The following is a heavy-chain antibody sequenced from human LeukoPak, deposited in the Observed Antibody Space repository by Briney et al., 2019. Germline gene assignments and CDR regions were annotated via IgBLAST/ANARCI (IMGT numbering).Heavy chain of an antibody. CDR2: ISGGSSVI. V-gene: IGHV3-48*01. J-gene: IGHJ4*02. D-gene: IGHD3-22*01. Sequence: GGSLRLSCAVSGFSFSSYSMNWVRQAPGKGLEWVSYISGGSSVIHYADSAKGRSTISRENAKSSLYLQMNSLRAEDTAVYYCAKGRYYDSSGYPIDFWGQGTLVTVSS. CDR3: AKGRYYDSSGYPIDF. CDR1: GFSFSSYS.